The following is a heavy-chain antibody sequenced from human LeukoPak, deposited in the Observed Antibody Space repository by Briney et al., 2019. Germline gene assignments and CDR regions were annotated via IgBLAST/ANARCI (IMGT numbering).Heavy chain of an antibody. CDR3: TRGRPYYFDY. V-gene: IGHV4-39*01. CDR2: MYYSGST. J-gene: IGHJ4*02. CDR1: GGSISSSSYY. Sequence: SETLSLTCTVSGGSISSSSYYWGWIRQPPGKGLEWIGNMYYSGSTYFNPSLKSRVTISVDTSKNQFSLKPSSVTAADTAVYYCTRGRPYYFDYWGQGTLLTVSS.